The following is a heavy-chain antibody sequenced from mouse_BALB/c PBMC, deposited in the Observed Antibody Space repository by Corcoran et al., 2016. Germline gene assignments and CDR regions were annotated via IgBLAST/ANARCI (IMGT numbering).Heavy chain of an antibody. Sequence: EVQLQQSGPELVKPGASVKMSCKASGYTFTSYVMHWVKQKPGQGLEWIGYINPYNDGTKYNEKVKGKATLTSDKSSSTAYIELSSLTSEDSAVDYGARKDGYYYDAMDYWGQGTSVTVSS. CDR3: ARKDGYYYDAMDY. V-gene: IGHV1S136*01. CDR1: GYTFTSYV. J-gene: IGHJ4*01. CDR2: INPYNDGT. D-gene: IGHD2-3*01.